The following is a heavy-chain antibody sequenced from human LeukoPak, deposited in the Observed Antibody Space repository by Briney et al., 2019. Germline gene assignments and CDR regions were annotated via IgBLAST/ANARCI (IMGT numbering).Heavy chain of an antibody. CDR2: IYSDGSRT. CDR1: GFTFSTYW. Sequence: GGSLRLSCAASGFTFSTYWMHWVRQAPGKGLVWVSRIYSDGSRTSYADSVKGRITSSRDNAKNTLYLQMNGLRVEDTAVYYCAKDEYGPEYWGQGTLITVSS. D-gene: IGHD4/OR15-4a*01. V-gene: IGHV3-74*01. J-gene: IGHJ4*02. CDR3: AKDEYGPEY.